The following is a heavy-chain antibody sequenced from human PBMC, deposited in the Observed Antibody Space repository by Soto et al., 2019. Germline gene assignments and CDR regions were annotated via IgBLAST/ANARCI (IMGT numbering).Heavy chain of an antibody. CDR3: AKDRTMARGIRAFDI. CDR1: GFAFGNYP. Sequence: EAQLLQSGGGLVPPAGSLRLSCVASGFAFGNYPMAWVRQTPGKVLQWISTISGSGGMTDYEDSVRGRFTVSIDHSKDMVHLQMTSLRADDTAVYYCAKDRTMARGIRAFDIWGQGTTVTISS. V-gene: IGHV3-23*01. D-gene: IGHD3-10*01. J-gene: IGHJ3*02. CDR2: ISGSGGMT.